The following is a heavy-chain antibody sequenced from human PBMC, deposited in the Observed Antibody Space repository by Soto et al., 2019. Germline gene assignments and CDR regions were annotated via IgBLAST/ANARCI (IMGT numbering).Heavy chain of an antibody. Sequence: EVQLLESGGGFVQPGWSLRLSCAASGSTFSSYAMNWVRQAPGKGLEWVSAISGSGGSTYYADSVKGRFTISRDNSKNTLYLQMNSLRAEDTAVYYCAKGMLRGMGYWGQGTLVTVSS. V-gene: IGHV3-23*01. CDR2: ISGSGGST. J-gene: IGHJ4*02. D-gene: IGHD5-12*01. CDR3: AKGMLRGMGY. CDR1: GSTFSSYA.